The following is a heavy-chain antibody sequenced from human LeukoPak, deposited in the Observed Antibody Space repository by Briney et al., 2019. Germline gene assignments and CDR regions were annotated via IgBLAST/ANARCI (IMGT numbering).Heavy chain of an antibody. CDR2: INPNSGGT. J-gene: IGHJ4*02. CDR3: ARVGRVVAAGEFGY. D-gene: IGHD3-22*01. CDR1: GYSFTDYY. V-gene: IGHV1-2*02. Sequence: ASVSVSCKPSGYSFTDYYMHWVRQAPGQGLEWMGWINPNSGGTNYAQKFQGRVTMTRDTSISTAYMELSRLRSDDSAVYYCARVGRVVAAGEFGYWGQGTLVTVSP.